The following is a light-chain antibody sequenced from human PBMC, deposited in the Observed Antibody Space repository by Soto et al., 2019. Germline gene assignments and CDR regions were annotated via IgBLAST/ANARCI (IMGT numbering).Light chain of an antibody. CDR1: QSVSSN. J-gene: IGKJ1*01. V-gene: IGKV3-15*01. Sequence: EIVMTQSPATLSVSPGERATLSCRASQSVSSNLAWYQQKPGQAPRLLIYGASTRATGIPARFSGSGSETEFTLTISSLQSEDFAVYYCQHYNNWPPWTFGQGTKVDIK. CDR2: GAS. CDR3: QHYNNWPPWT.